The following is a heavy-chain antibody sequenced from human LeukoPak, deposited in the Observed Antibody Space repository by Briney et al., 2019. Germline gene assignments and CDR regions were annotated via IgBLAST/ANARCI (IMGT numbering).Heavy chain of an antibody. V-gene: IGHV3-30*18. CDR2: ISYDGSNK. CDR1: GFTFSNYG. CDR3: AKDQERSYDSSGYYFGASDY. J-gene: IGHJ4*02. Sequence: PGGSLRLSCAASGFTFSNYGLHWVRQAPGKGLEWVAVISYDGSNKYYADSVKGRFTISRDNSKNTLYLQMNSLRAEDTAVYYCAKDQERSYDSSGYYFGASDYWGQGTLVTVSS. D-gene: IGHD3-22*01.